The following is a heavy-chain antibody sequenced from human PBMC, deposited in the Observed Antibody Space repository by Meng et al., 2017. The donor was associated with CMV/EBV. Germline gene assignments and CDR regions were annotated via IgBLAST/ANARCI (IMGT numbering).Heavy chain of an antibody. J-gene: IGHJ4*02. CDR1: GGSFSGYY. V-gene: IGHV4-34*01. D-gene: IGHD4-17*01. CDR3: ARGLTTVNTYYFDY. CDR2: INHSGST. Sequence: SETLSPTCAVYGGSFSGYYWSWIRQPPGKGLEWIGEINHSGSTNYNPSLKSRVTISVDTSKNQFSLKLSSVTAADTAVYYCARGLTTVNTYYFDYWGQGTLVTVSS.